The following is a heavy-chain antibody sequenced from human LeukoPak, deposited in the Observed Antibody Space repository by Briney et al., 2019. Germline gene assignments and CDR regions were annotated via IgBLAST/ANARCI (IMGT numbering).Heavy chain of an antibody. Sequence: GASVKVSCKASGGTFSSYAISWVRQAPGQGLEWMGGIIPIFGTANYAQKFQGRVTITADKSTSTAYMELSSLRSEDTAVYYCARALGGSGSYYPWFDPWGQGTLVTVSS. CDR1: GGTFSSYA. CDR3: ARALGGSGSYYPWFDP. J-gene: IGHJ5*02. V-gene: IGHV1-69*06. CDR2: IIPIFGTA. D-gene: IGHD3-10*01.